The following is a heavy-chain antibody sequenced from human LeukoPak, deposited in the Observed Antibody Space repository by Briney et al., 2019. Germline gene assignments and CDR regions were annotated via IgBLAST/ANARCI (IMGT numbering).Heavy chain of an antibody. D-gene: IGHD3-9*01. CDR1: GGSFSGYY. Sequence: PSETLSLTCAVYGGSFSGYYWSWIRQPPGKGLEWIGEINHSGSTNYNPSFKSRVTISVDTSKNQFSLKLSSVTAADTAVYYCASKFTYYDILTGRQNYYYGMDVWGQGTTVTVSS. J-gene: IGHJ6*02. V-gene: IGHV4-34*01. CDR3: ASKFTYYDILTGRQNYYYGMDV. CDR2: INHSGST.